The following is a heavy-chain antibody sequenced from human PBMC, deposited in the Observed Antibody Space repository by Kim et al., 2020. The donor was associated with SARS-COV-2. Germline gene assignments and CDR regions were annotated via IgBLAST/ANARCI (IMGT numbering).Heavy chain of an antibody. V-gene: IGHV4-59*12. D-gene: IGHD3-22*01. Sequence: SLKSRVTISVDTSKNQFSLKLSSVTAADTAVYYCARDSGDSSGYNPGMDVWGQGTTVTVSS. CDR3: ARDSGDSSGYNPGMDV. J-gene: IGHJ6*02.